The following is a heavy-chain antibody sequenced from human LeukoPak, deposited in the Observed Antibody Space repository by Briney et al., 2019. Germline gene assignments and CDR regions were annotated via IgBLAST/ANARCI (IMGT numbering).Heavy chain of an antibody. J-gene: IGHJ4*02. V-gene: IGHV1-18*01. D-gene: IGHD6-13*01. CDR3: AKVAGDRMDY. CDR2: ISSNTGKT. Sequence: GASVKVSCKASGYTFATYGFCWVRQAPGHGLEWMGWISSNTGKTDDAQKFQGRVTLTTDTSTSTAYMELRSLRPDDTALYYCAKVAGDRMDYWGQGTLLTVSS. CDR1: GYTFATYG.